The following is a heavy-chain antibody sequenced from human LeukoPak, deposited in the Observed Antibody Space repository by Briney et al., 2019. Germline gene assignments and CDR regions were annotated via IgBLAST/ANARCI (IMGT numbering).Heavy chain of an antibody. CDR2: IYWNDDK. Sequence: SGPTLVKPTQTLTLTCTFSGFSLSTSGVGVGWIRQPPGKALEWLALIYWNDDKRYSPSLKSRLTITKDTSKNQVVLTMTNMDPVDTATYYCARTIEYSSSFDYWGQGTLVTVSS. D-gene: IGHD6-6*01. CDR3: ARTIEYSSSFDY. J-gene: IGHJ4*02. CDR1: GFSLSTSGVG. V-gene: IGHV2-5*01.